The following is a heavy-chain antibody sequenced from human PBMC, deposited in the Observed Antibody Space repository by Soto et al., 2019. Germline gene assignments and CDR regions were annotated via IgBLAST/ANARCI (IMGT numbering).Heavy chain of an antibody. V-gene: IGHV1-69*01. Sequence: QVQLVQSGAEVKKPGSSVKVSCKASGGTFSSYAISWVRQAPGQGLEWMGGTIPIFGTANYAQKFQGRVTITADESTSTAYMELSSLRSEDTAVYYCARGGRDGYIELYYFDYWGQGTLVTVSS. CDR1: GGTFSSYA. CDR2: TIPIFGTA. J-gene: IGHJ4*02. D-gene: IGHD5-12*01. CDR3: ARGGRDGYIELYYFDY.